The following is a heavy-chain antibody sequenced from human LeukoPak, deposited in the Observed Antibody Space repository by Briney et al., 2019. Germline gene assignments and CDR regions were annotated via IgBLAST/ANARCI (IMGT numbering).Heavy chain of an antibody. V-gene: IGHV3-33*01. CDR2: IWYDGSNK. J-gene: IGHJ5*02. D-gene: IGHD5-18*01. CDR3: AREVLVYTAMVGFDP. CDR1: GFTFSNHG. Sequence: PGRSLRLSCAASGFTFSNHGMHWVRQAPGKGLEWVAVIWYDGSNKYYADSVKGRFTISRDNSKNTLYLQMHSLRGEDTAVYYCAREVLVYTAMVGFDPWGQGTLVTVSS.